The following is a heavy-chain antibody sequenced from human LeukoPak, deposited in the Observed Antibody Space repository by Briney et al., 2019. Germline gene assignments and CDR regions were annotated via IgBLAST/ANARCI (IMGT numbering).Heavy chain of an antibody. V-gene: IGHV3-23*01. D-gene: IGHD1-26*01. CDR3: AKDVEWELLNYFDY. J-gene: IGHJ4*02. Sequence: PGGSLRLSCAASGFTFSSYAMSWVRPAPGKGLEWVSAISGSGGSTYYADSVKGRFTNSRDNSKNTLYLQMNSLRAEDTAVYYCAKDVEWELLNYFDYWGQGTLVTVSS. CDR1: GFTFSSYA. CDR2: ISGSGGST.